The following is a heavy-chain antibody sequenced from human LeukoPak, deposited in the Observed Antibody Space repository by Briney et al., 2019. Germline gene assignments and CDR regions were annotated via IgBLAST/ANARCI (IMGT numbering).Heavy chain of an antibody. CDR3: AKDRDTSGYTH. J-gene: IGHJ4*02. Sequence: GGSLRLSCAASGFTFDDYAMHWVRQAPGKGLEWVSFITGDGGRTYYADSVKGRFTISRDNSKKSLYLQMSRLRTEDTALYFWAKDRDTSGYTHWGQGTLVSVSS. CDR2: ITGDGGRT. D-gene: IGHD3-22*01. V-gene: IGHV3-43*02. CDR1: GFTFDDYA.